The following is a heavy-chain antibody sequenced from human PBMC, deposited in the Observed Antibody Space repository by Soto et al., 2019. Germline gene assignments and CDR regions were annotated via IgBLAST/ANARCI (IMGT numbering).Heavy chain of an antibody. D-gene: IGHD3-16*01. V-gene: IGHV4-34*01. CDR3: ARFLGEDYYYGMDV. Sequence: SETLSLTCAVYGGSFSGYYWSWIRQPPGKGLEWIGEINHSGSTNYNPSLKSRVTISVDTSKNQFSLQWSSLKASDTAMYYCARFLGEDYYYGMDVWGQGTTVTVSS. J-gene: IGHJ6*02. CDR2: INHSGST. CDR1: GGSFSGYY.